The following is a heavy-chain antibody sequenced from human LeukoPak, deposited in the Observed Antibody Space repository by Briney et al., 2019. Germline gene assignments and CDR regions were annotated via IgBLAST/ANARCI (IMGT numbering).Heavy chain of an antibody. CDR1: GGSISPYY. J-gene: IGHJ4*02. CDR3: ANSRWTE. Sequence: SETLSLTCTVSGGSISPYYWSWIRQPAGKGLEWIGRMFTSGNTNYNSSLKSRVTMSVDTSKNQFSLKLISVTAADTAVYYCANSRWTEWGQGTLVTVSS. D-gene: IGHD3-22*01. CDR2: MFTSGNT. V-gene: IGHV4-4*07.